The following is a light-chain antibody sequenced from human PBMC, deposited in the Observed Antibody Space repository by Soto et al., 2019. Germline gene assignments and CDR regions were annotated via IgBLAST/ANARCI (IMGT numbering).Light chain of an antibody. CDR1: QSISSW. V-gene: IGKV1-5*01. CDR2: DAS. Sequence: DIQMTQSPSTLSASVGDRVTITCRASQSISSWLAWYQQKPGKAPKLLIYDASSLESGVPSRFSGSGSGTEFTHTISSLQPDDFATYYCQQYNSYSRSMTFGQGTKV. J-gene: IGKJ1*01. CDR3: QQYNSYSRSMT.